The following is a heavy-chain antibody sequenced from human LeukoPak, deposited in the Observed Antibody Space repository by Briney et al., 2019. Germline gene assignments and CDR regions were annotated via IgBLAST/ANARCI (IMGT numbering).Heavy chain of an antibody. J-gene: IGHJ1*01. D-gene: IGHD2-2*01. Sequence: ASVKVSCKTSGYPFTSFDVSWVRQAPGQGLEWMGWISPYNGNTNFAQRFQGRLTLTTDTSTSTVYMELRSLRSDDTAVYFCARARRVQVIPVAQSAEYFEHWGQGTLVTVSS. CDR3: ARARRVQVIPVAQSAEYFEH. CDR2: ISPYNGNT. V-gene: IGHV1-18*01. CDR1: GYPFTSFD.